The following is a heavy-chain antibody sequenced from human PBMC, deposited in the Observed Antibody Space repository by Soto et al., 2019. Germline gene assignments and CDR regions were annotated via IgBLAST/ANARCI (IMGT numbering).Heavy chain of an antibody. J-gene: IGHJ6*03. CDR1: GGSFSGYY. CDR3: ARRYDFWSGYYSASPYYYYCYMDV. CDR2: INHSGST. V-gene: IGHV4-34*01. Sequence: SSETLSLTCAVYGGSFSGYYWSWIRQPPGKGLEWIGEINHSGSTNYNPSLKSRVTISVDTSKNQFSLKLSSVTAADTAVYYCARRYDFWSGYYSASPYYYYCYMDVWGKGTTVTVSS. D-gene: IGHD3-3*01.